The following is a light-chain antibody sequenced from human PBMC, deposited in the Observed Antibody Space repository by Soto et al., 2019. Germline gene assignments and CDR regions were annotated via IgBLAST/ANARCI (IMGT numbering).Light chain of an antibody. V-gene: IGKV1-33*01. CDR1: QDISNY. J-gene: IGKJ2*02. Sequence: DIQMTQSPSSLSASVGDRVTITCQASQDISNYLNWYQQKPGKAPKLLIYDASNLETGVPSRFSGSGSGTDLTFTISSLQPEDIATYYCQQYDNLPSWTFGQGTKLEIK. CDR3: QQYDNLPSWT. CDR2: DAS.